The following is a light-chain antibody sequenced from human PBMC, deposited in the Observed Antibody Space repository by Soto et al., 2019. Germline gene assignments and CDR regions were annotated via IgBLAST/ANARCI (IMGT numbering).Light chain of an antibody. Sequence: EIVMTQYPVTLSVSPGEIATLSCRASQSVGNNLAWYHQRPGQAPRILIHGASTRAAGVPARFSGSGSGTDFTLTISSLQSEDFAVYYCQQYTESPITFGPGTKVDLK. CDR2: GAS. CDR1: QSVGNN. V-gene: IGKV3-15*01. CDR3: QQYTESPIT. J-gene: IGKJ3*01.